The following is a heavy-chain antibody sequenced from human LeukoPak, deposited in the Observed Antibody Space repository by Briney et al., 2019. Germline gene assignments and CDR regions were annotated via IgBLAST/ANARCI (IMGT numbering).Heavy chain of an antibody. D-gene: IGHD6-19*01. Sequence: ASVKVSCKASGYTFTSYDINWVRQATGQGLEWMGWMNPNSGNTGYAQKFQGRVTMTRNTSISTAYMELSSLRSEDTAVYYCARDPYSSGNYLFDPWGQGALVTVSS. CDR1: GYTFTSYD. J-gene: IGHJ5*02. CDR2: MNPNSGNT. CDR3: ARDPYSSGNYLFDP. V-gene: IGHV1-8*01.